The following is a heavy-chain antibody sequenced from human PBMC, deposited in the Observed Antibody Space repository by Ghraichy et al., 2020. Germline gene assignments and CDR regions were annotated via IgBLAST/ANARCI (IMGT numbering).Heavy chain of an antibody. J-gene: IGHJ4*02. Sequence: SETLSLTCTVSGGSISSYYWSWIRQPPGKGLEWIGYIYYSGSTNYNPSLKSRVTISVDTSKNQFSLKLSSVTAADTAVYYCARAGDIVVVPAASEIKRTPLFDYWGQGTLVTVSS. D-gene: IGHD2-2*01. CDR1: GGSISSYY. CDR2: IYYSGST. V-gene: IGHV4-59*01. CDR3: ARAGDIVVVPAASEIKRTPLFDY.